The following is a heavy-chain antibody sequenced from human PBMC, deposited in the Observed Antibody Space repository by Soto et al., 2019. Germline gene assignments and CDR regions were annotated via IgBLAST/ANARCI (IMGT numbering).Heavy chain of an antibody. D-gene: IGHD2-2*01. CDR3: AKDQVVLAAIPYYYGIDV. CDR1: GFTFSNYG. J-gene: IGHJ6*02. V-gene: IGHV3-30*18. Sequence: PGGSLILSCAAAGFTFSNYGLHWGRQAPGKGLGWVAVISYDGSNKYYADSVKGRFTISRDNSKNTLYLQMNSLRAEDTAVYYFAKDQVVLAAIPYYYGIDVWGQGTTVTVSS. CDR2: ISYDGSNK.